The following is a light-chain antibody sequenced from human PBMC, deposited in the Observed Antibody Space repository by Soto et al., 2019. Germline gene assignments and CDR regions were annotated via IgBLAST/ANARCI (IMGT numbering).Light chain of an antibody. CDR1: SSNIGAGYD. V-gene: IGLV1-40*01. Sequence: QPVLTQPPSVSGAPGQRVTISCTGSSSNIGAGYDVHWYQQLPGTAPKLLIYGSINRPSGVPDRFSGSKSGTSASLAITGLQAEDEADYYCQSYDSSLSFYVFGIGTKVTVL. J-gene: IGLJ1*01. CDR2: GSI. CDR3: QSYDSSLSFYV.